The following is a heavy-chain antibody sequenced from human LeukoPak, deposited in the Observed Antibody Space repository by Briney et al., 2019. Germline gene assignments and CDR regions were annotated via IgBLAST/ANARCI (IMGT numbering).Heavy chain of an antibody. J-gene: IGHJ4*02. CDR1: GGSFSGYY. CDR2: INHSGST. D-gene: IGHD2-15*01. CDR3: ARDDSVVHAPFHY. Sequence: KPSETLSLTCAVYGGSFSGYYWSWIRQPPGKGLEWIGEINHSGSTNYNPSLKGRVTISVDTSKNQFSLKLSSVTAADTAVYYCARDDSVVHAPFHYWGQGTLVTVSS. V-gene: IGHV4-34*01.